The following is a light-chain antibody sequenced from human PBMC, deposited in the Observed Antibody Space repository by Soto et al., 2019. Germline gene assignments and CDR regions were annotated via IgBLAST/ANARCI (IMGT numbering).Light chain of an antibody. V-gene: IGLV1-44*01. CDR3: AAWDASLSGVV. Sequence: QSVLTQPPAASGTPGQRVTISCSGSTSNIGTNTVNWYQQLPGTAPKLLIYFNNERPSGVPDRFSGSKSGTSASLAINGLQSDDEAVYYCAAWDASLSGVVFGGGTKLTVL. CDR1: TSNIGTNT. J-gene: IGLJ2*01. CDR2: FNN.